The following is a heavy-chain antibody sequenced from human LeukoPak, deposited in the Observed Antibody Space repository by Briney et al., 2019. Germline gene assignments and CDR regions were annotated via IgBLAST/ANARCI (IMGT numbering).Heavy chain of an antibody. V-gene: IGHV4-59*12. Sequence: SETLSLTCTVSGGSISSYYWSWIRQPPGKGLEWIGYIYYSGSTNYNPSLKSRVTISVDTSKNQFSLKLSSVTAADTAVYYCASRMDYGDYKFDYWGQGTLVTVSS. CDR1: GGSISSYY. CDR2: IYYSGST. J-gene: IGHJ4*02. CDR3: ASRMDYGDYKFDY. D-gene: IGHD4-17*01.